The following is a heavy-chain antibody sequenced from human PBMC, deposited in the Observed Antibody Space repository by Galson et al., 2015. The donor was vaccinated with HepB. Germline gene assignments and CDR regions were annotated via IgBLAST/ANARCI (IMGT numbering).Heavy chain of an antibody. D-gene: IGHD2-15*01. CDR1: GFTFSSYA. CDR2: ISGGGGST. Sequence: SLRLSCAASGFTFSSYAMNWVRQAPGKGLEWVSGISGGGGSTFYADSVKGRFTISRDNSKNTLYLQMSSLRAEDTAVYYCAKDECGGSCYSSFDYWGQGTLVTVSS. V-gene: IGHV3-23*01. CDR3: AKDECGGSCYSSFDY. J-gene: IGHJ4*02.